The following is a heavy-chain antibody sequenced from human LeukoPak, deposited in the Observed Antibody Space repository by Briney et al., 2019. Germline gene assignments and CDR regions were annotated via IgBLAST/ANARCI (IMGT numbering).Heavy chain of an antibody. CDR3: ARDGAAADLFDY. Sequence: GGSLRLSCAASGFTFSSYSMNWVRQAPGKGLEWASSISSSSSYIYYADSVKGRFTISRDNAKNSLYLQMNSLRAEDTAVYYCARDGAAADLFDYWGQGTLVTVSS. CDR2: ISSSSSYI. D-gene: IGHD6-13*01. V-gene: IGHV3-21*01. CDR1: GFTFSSYS. J-gene: IGHJ4*02.